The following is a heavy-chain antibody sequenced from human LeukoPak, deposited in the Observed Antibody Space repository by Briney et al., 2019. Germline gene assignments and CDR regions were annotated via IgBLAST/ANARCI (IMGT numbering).Heavy chain of an antibody. CDR2: IYSGGST. J-gene: IGHJ3*02. V-gene: IGHV3-53*01. CDR1: GFTVSSNY. CDR3: AKGRITMIAPRDAFDI. Sequence: GGSLRLSCAASGFTVSSNYMSWVRQAPGKGLEWVSVIYSGGSTYYADSVKGRFTISRDNSKNTLYLQMNSLRAEDTAVYYCAKGRITMIAPRDAFDIWGQGTMVTVSS. D-gene: IGHD3-22*01.